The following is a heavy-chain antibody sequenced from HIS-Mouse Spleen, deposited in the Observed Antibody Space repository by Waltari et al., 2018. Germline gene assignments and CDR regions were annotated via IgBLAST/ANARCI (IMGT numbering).Heavy chain of an antibody. CDR2: IYYSGST. V-gene: IGHV4-39*07. CDR1: GCYISRSSYL. Sequence: QLQLQESGPGLVKPSETLSLTCTVPGCYISRSSYLWGWIRQPPGKGLEWIGSIYYSGSTYYNPSLKSRVTISVDTSKNQFSLKLSSVTAADTAVYYCAREIPYSSSWYDWYFDLWGRGTLVTVSS. J-gene: IGHJ2*01. D-gene: IGHD6-13*01. CDR3: AREIPYSSSWYDWYFDL.